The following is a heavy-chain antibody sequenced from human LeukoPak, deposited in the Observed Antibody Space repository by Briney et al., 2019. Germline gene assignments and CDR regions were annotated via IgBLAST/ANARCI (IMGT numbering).Heavy chain of an antibody. D-gene: IGHD3-10*01. CDR3: ARDLPYGSGSWGMDV. V-gene: IGHV4-30-2*01. CDR2: IYHSGST. Sequence: SQTLSLTCAVSGGSISSGGYSWSWIRQPPGKGLEWIGYIYHSGSTYYNPSLKSRVTISVDRSKNQFSLKLSSVTAADTAVYYCARDLPYGSGSWGMDVWGQGTTVTVSS. J-gene: IGHJ6*02. CDR1: GGSISSGGYS.